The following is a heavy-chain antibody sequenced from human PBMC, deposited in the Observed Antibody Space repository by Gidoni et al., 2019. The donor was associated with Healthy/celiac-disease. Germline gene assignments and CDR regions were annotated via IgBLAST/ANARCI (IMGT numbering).Heavy chain of an antibody. V-gene: IGHV1-69*01. J-gene: IGHJ6*02. D-gene: IGHD2-15*01. Sequence: QVQLVQSGAEVKKPGSSVKVSCTASGGTFSSYAISWVRQAPGQGLEWMGGIIPIFGTANYAQKFQGRVTITADESTSTAYMELSSLRSEDTAVYYCARDIVVVVAATLYYYYYGMDVWGQGTTVTVSS. CDR3: ARDIVVVVAATLYYYYYGMDV. CDR1: GGTFSSYA. CDR2: IIPIFGTA.